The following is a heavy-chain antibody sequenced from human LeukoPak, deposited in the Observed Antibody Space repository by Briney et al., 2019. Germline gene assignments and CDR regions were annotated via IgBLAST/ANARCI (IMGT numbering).Heavy chain of an antibody. CDR3: ARDSVGATTSWSDY. D-gene: IGHD1-26*01. V-gene: IGHV4-4*07. CDR1: GVSISSYY. Sequence: SETLSLTCTVSGVSISSYYWSWIRQPDGKGLEYIGRISASGSTNYNPSLKSRVTISVDKSKNQFSLRLSSVTAADTAVYYCARDSVGATTSWSDYWGQGTLVTVSS. J-gene: IGHJ4*02. CDR2: ISASGST.